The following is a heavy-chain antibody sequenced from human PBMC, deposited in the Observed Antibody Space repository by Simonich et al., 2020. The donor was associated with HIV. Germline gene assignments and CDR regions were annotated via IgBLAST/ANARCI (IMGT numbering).Heavy chain of an antibody. J-gene: IGHJ4*02. CDR2: MNPNSGST. Sequence: SGAEVKKPGASVKVSCKASGYTFTSYHINWVRQATGQGLEWMGWMNPNSGSTGFAQKFQGRVTITADESTSTVYMELSSLRSEDTAVYFCARAELSSSSRFDYWGQGTPVTVSS. CDR3: ARAELSSSSRFDY. D-gene: IGHD6-6*01. V-gene: IGHV1-8*03. CDR1: GYTFTSYH.